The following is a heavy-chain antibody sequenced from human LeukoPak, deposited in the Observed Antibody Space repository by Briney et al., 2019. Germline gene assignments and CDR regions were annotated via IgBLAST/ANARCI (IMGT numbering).Heavy chain of an antibody. J-gene: IGHJ3*02. CDR1: GFTFSNAW. D-gene: IGHD1-7*01. Sequence: TGGSLRLSCAASGFTFSNAWMSWVRQAPGKGLEWVGRIKSKTDGGTTDYAAPVKGRFTISRDDSKNTLYLQMNSLKTEDTAVYYCTTETTLGNLGGAFDIWGQGTMVTVSS. CDR2: IKSKTDGGTT. V-gene: IGHV3-15*01. CDR3: TTETTLGNLGGAFDI.